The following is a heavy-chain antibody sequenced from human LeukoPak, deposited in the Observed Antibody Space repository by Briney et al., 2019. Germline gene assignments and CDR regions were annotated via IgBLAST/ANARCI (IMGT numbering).Heavy chain of an antibody. V-gene: IGHV4-39*01. Sequence: PSETLSLTCTVSGDSISSSTYCWGWLRQPPGKGLEWIGNICYSGGTYYNPSLKSRVTMSVDTSKNQFSLKLSSVTAADTAIYYCAGRRQWLGWFDPWGQGTLVTVSS. CDR2: ICYSGGT. CDR3: AGRRQWLGWFDP. J-gene: IGHJ5*02. CDR1: GDSISSSTYC. D-gene: IGHD6-19*01.